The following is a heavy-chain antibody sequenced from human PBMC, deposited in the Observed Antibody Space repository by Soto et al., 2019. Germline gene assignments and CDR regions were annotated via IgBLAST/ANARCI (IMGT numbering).Heavy chain of an antibody. D-gene: IGHD3-22*01. CDR2: INPNSGGT. CDR3: ARSYYDSSGFSNDAFDI. V-gene: IGHV1-2*04. Sequence: ASVKVSCKASGYTFTGYYMHWVRRAPGQGLEWMGWINPNSGGTNYAQKFQGWVTMTRDTSISTAYMELSRLRSDDTAVYYCARSYYDSSGFSNDAFDIWGQGTMVTVSS. CDR1: GYTFTGYY. J-gene: IGHJ3*02.